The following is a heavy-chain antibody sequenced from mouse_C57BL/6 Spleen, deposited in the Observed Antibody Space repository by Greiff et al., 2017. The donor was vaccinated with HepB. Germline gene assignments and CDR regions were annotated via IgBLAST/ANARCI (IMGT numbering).Heavy chain of an antibody. CDR3: VPITTVAIFDY. CDR2: IYPRSGNT. Sequence: VQGVESGAELARPGASVKLSCKASGYTFTSYGISWVKQRTGQGLEWIGEIYPRSGNTYYNEKFKGKATLTADKSSSTAYMELRSLTSEDSAVYFCVPITTVAIFDYWGQGTTLTVSS. CDR1: GYTFTSYG. D-gene: IGHD1-1*01. V-gene: IGHV1-81*01. J-gene: IGHJ2*01.